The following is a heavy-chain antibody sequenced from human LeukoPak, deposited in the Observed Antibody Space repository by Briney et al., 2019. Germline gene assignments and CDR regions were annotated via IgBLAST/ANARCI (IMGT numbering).Heavy chain of an antibody. J-gene: IGHJ3*02. Sequence: SETLSLTCTVSGGSISSGSYYWSWIRQPAGKGLEWIGRIYTCGSTNYNPSLKSRVTISVDTSKNQFSLKLSSVTAADTAVYYCARVGVMINDAFDIWGQGTMVTVSS. CDR3: ARVGVMINDAFDI. D-gene: IGHD3-16*01. CDR2: IYTCGST. CDR1: GGSISSGSYY. V-gene: IGHV4-61*02.